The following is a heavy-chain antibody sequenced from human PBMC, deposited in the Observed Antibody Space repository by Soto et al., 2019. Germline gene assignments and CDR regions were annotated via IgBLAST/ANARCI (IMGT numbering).Heavy chain of an antibody. Sequence: QVRLQESGPGLVKASQTLSLTCSVSGGSTSSGGYHWSWIRQHPGKGLEWIGYIHYSGSTYYNPSLKSRVSISVDTSKNQFSLKLSSVTAADTAVYYCARGKRGAFDYWGQGTLVTVSS. J-gene: IGHJ4*02. CDR2: IHYSGST. V-gene: IGHV4-31*03. CDR1: GGSTSSGGYH. D-gene: IGHD1-1*01. CDR3: ARGKRGAFDY.